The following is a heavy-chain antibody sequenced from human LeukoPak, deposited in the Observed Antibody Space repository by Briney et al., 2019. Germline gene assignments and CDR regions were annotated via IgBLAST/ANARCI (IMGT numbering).Heavy chain of an antibody. V-gene: IGHV5-51*01. J-gene: IGHJ3*02. Sequence: GESLKISCKGSGYSFTSYWTGWVRQMPGKGLEWMGIIYPGDSDTRHSPSFQGQVTISADKSISTAYLQWSSLKASDTAMYYCARQSSGWPDAFDIWGQGTMVTVSS. D-gene: IGHD3-10*01. CDR1: GYSFTSYW. CDR2: IYPGDSDT. CDR3: ARQSSGWPDAFDI.